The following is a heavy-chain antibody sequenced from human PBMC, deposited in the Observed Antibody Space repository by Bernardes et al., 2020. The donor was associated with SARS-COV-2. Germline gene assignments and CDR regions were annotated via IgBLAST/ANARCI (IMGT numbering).Heavy chain of an antibody. D-gene: IGHD3-3*01. CDR2: ISGSGGST. Sequence: SLRLSCAASGFTFSSYAMSWVRQAPGKGLEWVSAISGSGGSTYYADSVKGRFTISRDNSKNTLYLQMNSLRAEDTAVYYCAKNFARWFFGVVIIGELDYWGQGTLVTVSS. J-gene: IGHJ4*02. V-gene: IGHV3-23*01. CDR1: GFTFSSYA. CDR3: AKNFARWFFGVVIIGELDY.